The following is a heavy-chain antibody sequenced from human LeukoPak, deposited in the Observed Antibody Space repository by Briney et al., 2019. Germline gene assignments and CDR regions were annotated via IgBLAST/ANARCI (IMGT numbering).Heavy chain of an antibody. V-gene: IGHV4-59*01. J-gene: IGHJ6*03. D-gene: IGHD3-3*01. Sequence: PSETLPLTCTVSGGSISSYYWSWIRQPPGKGLEWIGYIYYSGSTNYNPSLKSRVTISVDTSKNQFSLKLSSVTAADTAVYYCARAGYYDHYYYYYYMDVWGKGTTVTISS. CDR1: GGSISSYY. CDR2: IYYSGST. CDR3: ARAGYYDHYYYYYYMDV.